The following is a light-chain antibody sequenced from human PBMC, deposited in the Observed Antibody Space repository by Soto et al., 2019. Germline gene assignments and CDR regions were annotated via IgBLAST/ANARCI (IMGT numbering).Light chain of an antibody. CDR2: EVS. CDR3: SSYTSTITPCV. J-gene: IGLJ1*01. CDR1: SSDVGGYNY. V-gene: IGLV2-14*01. Sequence: QSVLTQPASVSGSPGQSITISCTGTSSDVGGYNYVSWYQRHPGKAPKLIIYEVSHRPSGASNHFSGYKSGNTASLTISGLQAEDEADYYCSSYTSTITPCVFGTGTKVTVL.